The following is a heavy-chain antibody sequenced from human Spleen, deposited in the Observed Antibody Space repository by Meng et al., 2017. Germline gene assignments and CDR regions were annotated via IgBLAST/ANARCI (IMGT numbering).Heavy chain of an antibody. CDR2: INAGNGNT. J-gene: IGHJ4*02. V-gene: IGHV1-3*01. Sequence: VPLVQSGAGVKKPGASVKVSCKASGDTFTSYAMRWVRQGPGQRLEWMGWINAGNGNTKYSQKFQGRVTITRDTSASTAYMELSSLRSEDTAVYYCARGGLGGLAGDFDYWGQGTLVTVSS. CDR1: GDTFTSYA. CDR3: ARGGLGGLAGDFDY. D-gene: IGHD6-19*01.